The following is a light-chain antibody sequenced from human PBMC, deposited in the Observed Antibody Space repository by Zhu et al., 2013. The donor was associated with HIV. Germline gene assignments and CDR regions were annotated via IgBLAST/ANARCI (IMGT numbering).Light chain of an antibody. V-gene: IGKV1-39*01. CDR2: AAS. CDR3: QQTYSTPRS. J-gene: IGKJ2*04. CDR1: NSIITY. Sequence: DIQMTQSPSSLSASVGDRVTITCRSRNSIITYLNWYQQKPGKAPKLLIYAASYLQGGVPSRFSGSGSGTDFTLTISDLQPEDFATYYCQQTYSTPRSFGQGTKLEIK.